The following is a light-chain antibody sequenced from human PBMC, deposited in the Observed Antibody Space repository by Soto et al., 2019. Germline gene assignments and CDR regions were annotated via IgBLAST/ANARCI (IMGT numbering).Light chain of an antibody. J-gene: IGLJ1*01. Sequence: QSALTRPASVSGSPGQSITISCTGTSSDVGGYNYVSWYQQHPGKAPKLMIYEVSNRPSRVSNRFSGSKSGNTASLTISGLQAEDEADYYCSSYTRSSTSYVFGTGTKVTVL. CDR1: SSDVGGYNY. V-gene: IGLV2-14*01. CDR2: EVS. CDR3: SSYTRSSTSYV.